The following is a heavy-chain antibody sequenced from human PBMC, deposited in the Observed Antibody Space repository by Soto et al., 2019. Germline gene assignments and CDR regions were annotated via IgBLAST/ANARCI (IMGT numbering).Heavy chain of an antibody. CDR3: ARDRYSYGQDQYNWFDP. V-gene: IGHV1-46*01. J-gene: IGHJ5*02. CDR2: INPSGGST. CDR1: GYTFTSYY. D-gene: IGHD5-18*01. Sequence: ASVKVSCKASGYTFTSYYMHWVRQAPGQGLEWMGIINPSGGSTSYAQKFQGRVTMTRDTSTSTVYMELSSLRSEDTAVYYCARDRYSYGQDQYNWFDPWGQGTLVTSPQ.